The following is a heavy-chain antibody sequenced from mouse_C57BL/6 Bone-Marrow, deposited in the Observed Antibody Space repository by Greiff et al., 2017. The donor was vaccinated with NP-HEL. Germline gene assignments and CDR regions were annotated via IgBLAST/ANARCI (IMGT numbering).Heavy chain of an antibody. D-gene: IGHD2-5*01. J-gene: IGHJ2*01. Sequence: QVQLQQSDAELVKPGASVKISCKVSGYTFTDYTIHWMKQRPEQGLEWIGYIYPRDGSTKYNEKFKGKATLTADKSSSTAYMQLNSLTSEDSAVXFCARGAYYSNYGFDYWGQGTTLTVSS. CDR2: IYPRDGST. CDR3: ARGAYYSNYGFDY. CDR1: GYTFTDYT. V-gene: IGHV1-78*01.